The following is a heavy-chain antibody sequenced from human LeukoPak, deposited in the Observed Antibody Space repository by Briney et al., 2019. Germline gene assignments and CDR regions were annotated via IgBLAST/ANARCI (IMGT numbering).Heavy chain of an antibody. CDR3: ARAYYSDSGNYYNPTSSFDY. Sequence: GGSLRLSCAASGFTFSRYWMSWVRQAPGKGLEWVANIKQDGSEKYYVDSVKGRFTISRDNAKHSLYLQMNSLRGEDTAVYYCARAYYSDSGNYYNPTSSFDYWGQGTLVTVSS. CDR1: GFTFSRYW. V-gene: IGHV3-7*04. J-gene: IGHJ4*02. D-gene: IGHD3-10*01. CDR2: IKQDGSEK.